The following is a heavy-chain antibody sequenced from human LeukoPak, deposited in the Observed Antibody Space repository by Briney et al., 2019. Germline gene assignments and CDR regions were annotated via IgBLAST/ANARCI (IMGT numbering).Heavy chain of an antibody. CDR3: ARDREGLGSGLYYFDY. V-gene: IGHV3-21*01. J-gene: IGHJ4*02. Sequence: PGGSLRLSCAASGFTFSNYNMNWVRQAPGKGLEWVSSITSSSSYISYADSLKGRFTISRDNAKNSLYLQMNSLRAEDTAVYYCARDREGLGSGLYYFDYWGQGTLVTVSS. D-gene: IGHD3-10*01. CDR1: GFTFSNYN. CDR2: ITSSSSYI.